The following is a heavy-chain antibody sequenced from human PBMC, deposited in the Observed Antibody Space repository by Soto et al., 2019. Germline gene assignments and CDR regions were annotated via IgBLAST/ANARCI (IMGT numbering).Heavy chain of an antibody. CDR2: IYYSGST. CDR1: GGYISSYY. Sequence: SETLSLTCTVSGGYISSYYWSWIRQPPGKGLEWIGYIYYSGSTNYNPSLKSRVTISVDTSKNQFSLKLSSVTAADTAVYYCARVCSYYDILTGYLHYYYMDVWGKGTTVTVSS. CDR3: ARVCSYYDILTGYLHYYYMDV. V-gene: IGHV4-59*01. J-gene: IGHJ6*03. D-gene: IGHD3-9*01.